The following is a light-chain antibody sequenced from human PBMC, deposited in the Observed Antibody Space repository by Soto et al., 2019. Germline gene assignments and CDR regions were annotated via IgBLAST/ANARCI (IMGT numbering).Light chain of an antibody. CDR2: DVS. Sequence: QSVLTQPASVSGSPGPSITISCTGTSSDVGGYNYVSWYQQHPGKAPKLMIYDVSNWPSGVSNRFSGSKSGNTASLTISGLQAEDEADYYCSSYTNSSPFVFGTGTKVTVL. V-gene: IGLV2-14*01. CDR1: SSDVGGYNY. J-gene: IGLJ1*01. CDR3: SSYTNSSPFV.